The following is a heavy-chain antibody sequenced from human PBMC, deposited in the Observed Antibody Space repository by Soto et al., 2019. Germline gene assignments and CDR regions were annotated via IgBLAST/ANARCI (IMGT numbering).Heavy chain of an antibody. Sequence: SETLSLTCTVSGASISDYYWSWVRQPPGKGLEWIAYIYYSGSINYNPSLKSRVTISVDTSKNQFSLKLSSVTAADTAVYYCARQPRSISGYDSDWFDPWGQGTLVTVSS. CDR1: GASISDYY. J-gene: IGHJ5*02. CDR2: IYYSGSI. V-gene: IGHV4-59*08. D-gene: IGHD5-12*01. CDR3: ARQPRSISGYDSDWFDP.